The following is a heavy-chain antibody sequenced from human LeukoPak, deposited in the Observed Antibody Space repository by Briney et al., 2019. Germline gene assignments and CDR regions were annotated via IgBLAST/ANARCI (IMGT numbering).Heavy chain of an antibody. CDR2: INPNSGGT. CDR1: GYTFTGYY. D-gene: IGHD2-2*01. CDR3: ASLLVVPAATGDYFDY. Sequence: ASVKVSCKASGYTFTGYYMHWVRLAPGQGLECMGWINPNSGGTNYAQKFQGRVTMTRDTSISTAYMELSRLRSDDTAVYYCASLLVVPAATGDYFDYWGQGTLVTVSS. V-gene: IGHV1-2*02. J-gene: IGHJ4*02.